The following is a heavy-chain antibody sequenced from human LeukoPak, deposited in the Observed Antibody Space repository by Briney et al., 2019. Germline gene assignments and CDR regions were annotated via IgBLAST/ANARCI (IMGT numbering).Heavy chain of an antibody. J-gene: IGHJ4*02. V-gene: IGHV4-34*01. CDR1: GGSFSGYY. CDR3: ARARRSSGLYYFDY. CDR2: INHSGGT. Sequence: SETLPLTCAVYGGSFSGYYWSWIRQPPGKGLEWIGEINHSGGTNYNPSLKSRVTISVDTSKNQFSLKLSSVTAADTAVYYCARARRSSGLYYFDYWGQGTLVTVSS. D-gene: IGHD6-19*01.